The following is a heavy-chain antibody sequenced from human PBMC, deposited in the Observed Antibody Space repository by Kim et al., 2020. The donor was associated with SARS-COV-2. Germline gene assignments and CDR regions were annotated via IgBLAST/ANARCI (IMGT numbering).Heavy chain of an antibody. CDR2: IWYDGSNK. J-gene: IGHJ4*01. Sequence: GGSLRLSCAASGFTFSNYGMHWVRQAPGKGLEWVAVIWYDGSNKYYADSVKGRFAISRDNSKTTLFLQMNGLRAEDTAVYYCPGDLVPQYYFDYCGHGT. V-gene: IGHV3-33*01. CDR1: GFTFSNYG. CDR3: PGDLVPQYYFDY.